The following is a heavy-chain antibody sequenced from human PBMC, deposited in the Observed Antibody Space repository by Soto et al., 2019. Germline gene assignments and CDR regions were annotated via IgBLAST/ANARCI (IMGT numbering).Heavy chain of an antibody. CDR3: ARDVRFLEWLFHPGGMDV. CDR2: ISSSSSYI. CDR1: GFTFSSYS. D-gene: IGHD3-3*01. V-gene: IGHV3-21*01. J-gene: IGHJ6*02. Sequence: PGGSLSLSCAASGFTFSSYSMNWVRQAPGKGLEWVSSISSSSSYIYYADSVKGRFTISRDNAKNSLYLQMNSLRAEDTAVYYCARDVRFLEWLFHPGGMDVWGQGTTVTVSS.